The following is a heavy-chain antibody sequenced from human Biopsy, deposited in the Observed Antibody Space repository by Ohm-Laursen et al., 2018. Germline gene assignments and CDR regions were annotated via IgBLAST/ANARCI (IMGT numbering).Heavy chain of an antibody. D-gene: IGHD3-3*01. CDR1: GCCIFSYY. CDR3: ARTPRDSFWSGSYKRGLWFDP. CDR2: VYNSGIN. V-gene: IGHV4-59*01. Sequence: SETLSLACSVSGCCIFSYYWTWIRQPPGQGLVWIGNVYNSGINNDNPSLKCRVTISKETSKYQFPLQVNSGTAADSAVYYCARTPRDSFWSGSYKRGLWFDPWGQGTLVIVSS. J-gene: IGHJ5*02.